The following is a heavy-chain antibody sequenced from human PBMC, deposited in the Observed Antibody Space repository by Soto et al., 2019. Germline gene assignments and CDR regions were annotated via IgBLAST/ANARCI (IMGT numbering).Heavy chain of an antibody. D-gene: IGHD6-19*01. Sequence: QVQLQESGPGLVKPSETLSLTCTVSGGSISSYYWSWIRQPPGKGLEWIGYIYYTGSTNYNPSLKSRVTISVDTSKNQFSLKLSSVTAADTAVYYCARQTYVVAGTVFVYWGQGTLGTVSS. CDR3: ARQTYVVAGTVFVY. J-gene: IGHJ4*02. V-gene: IGHV4-59*08. CDR2: IYYTGST. CDR1: GGSISSYY.